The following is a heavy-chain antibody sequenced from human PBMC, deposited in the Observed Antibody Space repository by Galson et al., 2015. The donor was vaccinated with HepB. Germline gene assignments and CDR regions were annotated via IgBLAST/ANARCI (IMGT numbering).Heavy chain of an antibody. V-gene: IGHV1-69*13. CDR3: ARSAGYGKQLARYYYYGMDV. D-gene: IGHD6-6*01. CDR2: IIPIFGTA. CDR1: GGTFSSYA. J-gene: IGHJ6*02. Sequence: SVKVSCKASGGTFSSYAISWVRQAPGQGLEWMGGIIPIFGTANYAQKFQGRVTITADESTSTAYMELSSLRSEDTAVYYCARSAGYGKQLARYYYYGMDVWGQGTTVTVSS.